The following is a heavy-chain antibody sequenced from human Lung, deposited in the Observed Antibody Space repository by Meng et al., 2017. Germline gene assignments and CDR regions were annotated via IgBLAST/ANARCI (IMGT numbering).Heavy chain of an antibody. D-gene: IGHD1/OR15-1a*01. CDR1: GFIFSDHY. Sequence: EVQLVESGGGLVQPGGSLRLSCAASGFIFSDHYMDWVRQAPGKGLEWVGRIRNKANSYNTQYAASVKGRFTISRDDSNDSLYLQMNSLETEDTAVYYCARQGRERGSWNTFDHWGQGTLVTVSS. CDR3: ARQGRERGSWNTFDH. J-gene: IGHJ4*02. CDR2: IRNKANSYNT. V-gene: IGHV3-72*01.